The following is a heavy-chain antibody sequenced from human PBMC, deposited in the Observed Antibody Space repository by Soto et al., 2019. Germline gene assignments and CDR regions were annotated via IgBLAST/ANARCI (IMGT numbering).Heavy chain of an antibody. CDR2: MSSEGNRP. J-gene: IGHJ3*02. CDR3: ASGHAPVIHSAFES. CDR1: GFPFSSDG. Sequence: QMQLVESGGGVVQPGTSLGVACGVSGFPFSSDGMQWVRQALGKGLEWVGAMSSEGNRPDYGGTVTGRFALSRDNSTHTLYLQTTSLRGDDTAVYYCASGHAPVIHSAFESWGEGTGVTVSS. V-gene: IGHV3-30*03.